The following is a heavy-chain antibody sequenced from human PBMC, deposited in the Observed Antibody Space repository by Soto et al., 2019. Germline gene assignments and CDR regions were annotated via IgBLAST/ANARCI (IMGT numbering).Heavy chain of an antibody. V-gene: IGHV2-70*13. J-gene: IGHJ4*02. CDR1: GFPLSTSGMS. CDR3: ARGTARAGADY. CDR2: IDWADDK. D-gene: IGHD6-19*01. Sequence: SGPTLVNPTQTLTLTCSFSGFPLSTSGMSVSWIRQPPGKALEWLAMIDWADDKYFNASLETRLTISRDTSRDQVVLTMLNMDPVDTATYYCARGTARAGADYWGPGTPVTVSS.